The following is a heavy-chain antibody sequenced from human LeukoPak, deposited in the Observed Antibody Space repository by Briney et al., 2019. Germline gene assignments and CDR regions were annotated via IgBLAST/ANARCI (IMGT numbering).Heavy chain of an antibody. CDR2: VNSDGSTT. D-gene: IGHD6-13*01. CDR1: GFPFSNYW. CDR3: ARGYYSSSRFDS. Sequence: GGSLRLSCAASGFPFSNYWMHWVRQAPGKGLVWVSRVNSDGSTTNYADSVKGRFTISRDNAENTLYMRMNSLRPEDTAVYYCARGYYSSSRFDSWGQGTTLTVSS. J-gene: IGHJ4*02. V-gene: IGHV3-74*01.